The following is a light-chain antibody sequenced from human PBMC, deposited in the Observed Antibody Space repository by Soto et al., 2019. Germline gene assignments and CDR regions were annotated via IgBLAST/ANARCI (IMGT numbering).Light chain of an antibody. CDR1: SSDVGGNKY. Sequence: QSVLTQPPSLSGSPGQPTTISLTGTSSDVGGNKYVSWYQQYPGKVPKLLINKVSNRPSGVSNRFSGSKSGNTASLTISGLLAEDEADYFCTSSTSDSLYVFGTGAKVTVL. CDR3: TSSTSDSLYV. CDR2: KVS. V-gene: IGLV2-14*01. J-gene: IGLJ1*01.